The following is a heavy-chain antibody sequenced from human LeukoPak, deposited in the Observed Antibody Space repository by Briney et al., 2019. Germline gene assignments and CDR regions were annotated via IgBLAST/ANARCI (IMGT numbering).Heavy chain of an antibody. CDR2: ISYDGSNK. Sequence: GGSLRLSCEVSGFTFTFSSYAMYWVRQAPGKGLEWVAVISYDGSNKYYADSVKGRFTISRDNSKNTLYLQMNSLRAEGTAVYYCARISKTYYYDSPYWFDPWGQGTLVTVSS. CDR3: ARISKTYYYDSPYWFDP. CDR1: GFTFTFSSYA. V-gene: IGHV3-30-3*01. D-gene: IGHD3-22*01. J-gene: IGHJ5*02.